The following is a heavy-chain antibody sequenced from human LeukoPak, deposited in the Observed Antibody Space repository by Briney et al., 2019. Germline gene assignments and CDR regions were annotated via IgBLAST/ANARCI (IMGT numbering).Heavy chain of an antibody. CDR2: IYHSGST. CDR1: GYSISSGYY. CDR3: ARDVGYCSGGSCPDAFDI. D-gene: IGHD2-15*01. J-gene: IGHJ3*02. Sequence: PSETLSLTCAVSGYSISSGYYWGWTRQPPGKGLEWIGSIYHSGSTYYNPSLKSRVAISVDTSKNQFSLKLSSVTAADTAVYYCARDVGYCSGGSCPDAFDIWGQGTMVTVSS. V-gene: IGHV4-38-2*02.